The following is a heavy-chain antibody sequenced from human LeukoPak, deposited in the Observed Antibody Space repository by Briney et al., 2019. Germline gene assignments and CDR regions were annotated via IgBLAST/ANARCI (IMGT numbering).Heavy chain of an antibody. D-gene: IGHD1/OR15-1a*01. CDR1: GGSISSYY. CDR2: IYYSGST. CDR3: ARVFDWNNYDAFDI. Sequence: PSETLSLTCTVSGGSISSYYWSWIRQPPGKGLEWIGYIYYSGSTNYNPSLKSRVTISVDTSKNQFSLKLSSVTAADTAVYYCARVFDWNNYDAFDIWGQGTMVTVSS. J-gene: IGHJ3*02. V-gene: IGHV4-59*01.